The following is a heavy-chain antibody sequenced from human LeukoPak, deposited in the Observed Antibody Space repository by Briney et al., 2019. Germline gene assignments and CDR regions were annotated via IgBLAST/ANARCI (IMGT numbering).Heavy chain of an antibody. V-gene: IGHV3-23*01. J-gene: IGHJ3*02. Sequence: PGGSLRLSCAASGFTFSSYAMSWVRQAPGKGLEWVSAISGSGGSTYYADSVKGRFTISRDNSKNTLYLQMNSLRAEDTGVYYCAKDLSSPPLITMIVVGPPRDAFDIWGQGTMVTVSS. CDR2: ISGSGGST. CDR1: GFTFSSYA. D-gene: IGHD3-22*01. CDR3: AKDLSSPPLITMIVVGPPRDAFDI.